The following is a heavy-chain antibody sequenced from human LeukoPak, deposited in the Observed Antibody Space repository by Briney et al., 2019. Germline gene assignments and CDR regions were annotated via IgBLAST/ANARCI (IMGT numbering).Heavy chain of an antibody. V-gene: IGHV3-23*01. CDR1: GFTFSSYA. D-gene: IGHD3/OR15-3a*01. CDR3: ARAMDGWFDP. J-gene: IGHJ5*02. Sequence: GGSLRLSCAASGFTFSSYAMTWVRQAPGKGLEWVSAISGGGGSTYYADSVKGRFTISRDNAKNSLYLQMNSLRDEDTAVYYCARAMDGWFDPWGQGTLVTVSS. CDR2: ISGGGGST.